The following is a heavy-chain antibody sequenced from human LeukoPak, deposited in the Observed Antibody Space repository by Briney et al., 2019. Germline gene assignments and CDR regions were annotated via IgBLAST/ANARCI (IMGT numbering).Heavy chain of an antibody. CDR2: INPNVGTT. V-gene: IGHV1-46*01. J-gene: IGHJ3*02. CDR3: ARGRGTTIAVVYAGDAFDI. CDR1: GYTFTSYY. Sequence: ASVKVSCKASGYTFTSYYMHWVRQAPGQGLEWMGVINPNVGTTRNAQKFQGRVTMTRDTSTSTVYMELSSLRSEDTAVYYCARGRGTTIAVVYAGDAFDIWGQGTMVTVSS. D-gene: IGHD3-22*01.